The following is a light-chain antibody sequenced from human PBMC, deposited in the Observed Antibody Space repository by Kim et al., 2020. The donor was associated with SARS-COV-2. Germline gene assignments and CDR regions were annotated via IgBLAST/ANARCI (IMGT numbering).Light chain of an antibody. CDR3: QQLNDYPL. J-gene: IGKJ4*01. CDR2: DAS. Sequence: SASVNDRITITFRARQDIRSALATYQHNPGKVPKLLIYDASSRRTGVPSRFSGSGFRTDFTLSISSLRAEDFATYFCQQLNDYPLIGGGAKVDIK. V-gene: IGKV1D-13*01. CDR1: QDIRSA.